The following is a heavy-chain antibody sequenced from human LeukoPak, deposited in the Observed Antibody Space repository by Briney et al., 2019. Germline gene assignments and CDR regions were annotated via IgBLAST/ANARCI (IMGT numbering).Heavy chain of an antibody. D-gene: IGHD6-13*01. V-gene: IGHV3-21*06. CDR2: ISSSSRYI. Sequence: GESLRLSCAASGFTFSNYNMNWVRQAPGKGLEWVSLISSSSRYIYYADSVKGRFTISRDNAMNSLYLQMNSLRAEDTAVYYCARVSTAVSLAIDYWGQGTLVTVST. J-gene: IGHJ4*02. CDR3: ARVSTAVSLAIDY. CDR1: GFTFSNYN.